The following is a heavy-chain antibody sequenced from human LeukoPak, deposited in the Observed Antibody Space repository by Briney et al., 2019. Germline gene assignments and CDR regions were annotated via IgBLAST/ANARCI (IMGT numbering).Heavy chain of an antibody. V-gene: IGHV3-74*01. D-gene: IGHD5-18*01. J-gene: IGHJ4*02. Sequence: GGSLRLSCAASGFTFSRYWMHWVRQAPGKGLVWVSRINGDGRTTNYADSAKGRFTISRDNARDTVYLQVNGLRAEDTAAYYCARDLRDSNFWGQGTLVTVSS. CDR3: ARDLRDSNF. CDR1: GFTFSRYW. CDR2: INGDGRTT.